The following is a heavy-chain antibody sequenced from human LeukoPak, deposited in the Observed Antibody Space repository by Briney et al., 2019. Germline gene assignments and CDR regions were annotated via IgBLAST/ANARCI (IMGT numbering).Heavy chain of an antibody. V-gene: IGHV1-69*06. CDR1: GGTLSRYA. Sequence: SVKVSCKASGGTLSRYAISWVRQAPGQGLEWMGGIIPIFGTANYAQKFQGRVTITADKSTSTAYMELSSLRSEDTAMYYCASTGYYGSGSYFLRNYGMDVWGKGTTVTVSS. D-gene: IGHD3-10*01. J-gene: IGHJ6*04. CDR3: ASTGYYGSGSYFLRNYGMDV. CDR2: IIPIFGTA.